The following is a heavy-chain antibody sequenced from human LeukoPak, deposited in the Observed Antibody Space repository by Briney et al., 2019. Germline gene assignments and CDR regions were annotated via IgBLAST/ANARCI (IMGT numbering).Heavy chain of an antibody. Sequence: GGSLRLSCAASGFTLSDYYMSWIRQAPGKGLEWVSYISSSGSTIYYADSVKGRFTISRDNAKSSLYLQVNSLRADDTAVYYCVRESSRAFDIWGQGTMVTVSS. V-gene: IGHV3-11*01. CDR3: VRESSRAFDI. CDR1: GFTLSDYY. J-gene: IGHJ3*02. CDR2: ISSSGSTI.